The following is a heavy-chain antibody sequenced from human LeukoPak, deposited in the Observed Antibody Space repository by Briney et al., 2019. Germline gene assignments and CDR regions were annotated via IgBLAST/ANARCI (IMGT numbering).Heavy chain of an antibody. CDR1: GFTFSSYA. CDR2: ISYDGRSK. D-gene: IGHD6-19*01. J-gene: IGHJ4*02. Sequence: GRSLRLSCAASGFTFSSYAIHWVRQAPGKGLEWVAVISYDGRSKYYADSVKGRFTISRDNSKNTLYLQMYSLRAEDTAYYYCARGGTYSSGWNYWGQGALVTVSS. V-gene: IGHV3-30*04. CDR3: ARGGTYSSGWNY.